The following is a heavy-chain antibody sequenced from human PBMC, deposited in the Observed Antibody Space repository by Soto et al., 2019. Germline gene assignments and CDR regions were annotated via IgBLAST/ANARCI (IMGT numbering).Heavy chain of an antibody. V-gene: IGHV4-59*08. Sequence: SETLSLTCTVSGGSISSYYWSWIRQPPGKGLEWIGYIYYSGSTNYNPSLKSRVTISVDTSKNQFSLKLSSVTAADTAVYYCARHAFGLIDFPAGDGAFDIWGQGTMVTVSS. D-gene: IGHD3-10*01. CDR3: ARHAFGLIDFPAGDGAFDI. CDR1: GGSISSYY. CDR2: IYYSGST. J-gene: IGHJ3*02.